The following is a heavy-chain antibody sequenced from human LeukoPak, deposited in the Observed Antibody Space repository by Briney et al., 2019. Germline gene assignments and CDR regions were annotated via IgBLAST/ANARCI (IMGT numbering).Heavy chain of an antibody. Sequence: SETLSLTCTVSGDSLSSHHWSWIRHPPGKAREWLGYIYHSGNTNYNPSLQSRVIISVDTSKNQFSLKLSSVTAADTAVYYCARGHRGEDAFDIWGQGTMVTVSS. CDR2: IYHSGNT. J-gene: IGHJ3*02. CDR1: GDSLSSHH. V-gene: IGHV4-59*08. D-gene: IGHD3-10*01. CDR3: ARGHRGEDAFDI.